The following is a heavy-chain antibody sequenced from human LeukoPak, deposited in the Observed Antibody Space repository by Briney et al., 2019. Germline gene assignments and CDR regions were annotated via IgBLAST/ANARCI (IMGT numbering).Heavy chain of an antibody. Sequence: GGSLRLSCAASGFTFSSYSFNWVRQVPGKGLEWVSSITTTFYTYYTDSVKGRFTISRDNAKNSLYLQMISLRAEDTAVYYGARVRANWYEPYWGQGTLVTVSS. V-gene: IGHV3-21*01. J-gene: IGHJ4*02. D-gene: IGHD6-13*01. CDR1: GFTFSSYS. CDR2: ITTTFYT. CDR3: ARVRANWYEPY.